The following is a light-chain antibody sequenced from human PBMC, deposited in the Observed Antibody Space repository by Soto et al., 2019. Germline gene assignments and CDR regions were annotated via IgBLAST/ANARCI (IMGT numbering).Light chain of an antibody. J-gene: IGKJ1*01. CDR3: IQHYSYPRT. Sequence: DIQTTWSPCYLSASVGARVSITCRASQGIRNDLVWYQQKPGKAHKRLIYAASTLQSGVPSRFSGSGSGTEFTLTISSLQPEEYATYYCIQHYSYPRTFGQGNKVDIK. V-gene: IGKV1-17*01. CDR1: QGIRND. CDR2: AAS.